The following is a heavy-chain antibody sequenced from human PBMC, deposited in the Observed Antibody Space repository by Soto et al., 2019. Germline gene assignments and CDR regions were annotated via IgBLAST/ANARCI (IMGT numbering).Heavy chain of an antibody. J-gene: IGHJ4*02. CDR1: GFTFSSYS. Sequence: EVQLVESGGGLVKPGGSLRLSCAASGFTFSSYSMNWVRQAPGKGLEWVSSISSSSSYIYYADSVKGRFTISRDNAKNSLYLQMNSLRAEDTAVSYCARDLSGPHDAPESGKLFDYWGQGTLVTVSS. CDR3: ARDLSGPHDAPESGKLFDY. CDR2: ISSSSSYI. V-gene: IGHV3-21*01. D-gene: IGHD1-26*01.